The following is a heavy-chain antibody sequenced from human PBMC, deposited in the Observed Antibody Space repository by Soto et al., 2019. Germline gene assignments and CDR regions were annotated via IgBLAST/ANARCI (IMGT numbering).Heavy chain of an antibody. CDR1: GGTFSSYA. CDR3: ATYYDFWSGATYGMDV. V-gene: IGHV1-69*12. J-gene: IGHJ6*02. Sequence: QVQLVQSGAEVKKPGSSVKVSCKASGGTFSSYAISWVRQAPGQGLEWMGGIIPIFGTANYAQKFQGRVTITADESTSTVYMELCSLRSEDTAVYYCATYYDFWSGATYGMDVWGQGTTVTVSS. CDR2: IIPIFGTA. D-gene: IGHD3-3*01.